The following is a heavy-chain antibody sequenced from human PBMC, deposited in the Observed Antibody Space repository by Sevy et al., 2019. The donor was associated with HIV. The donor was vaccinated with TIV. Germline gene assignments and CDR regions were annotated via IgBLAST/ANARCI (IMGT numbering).Heavy chain of an antibody. Sequence: GGSLRLSCAASGFTFSSYAMSWVRQAPGKGLEWVSAISGSGGSTYYEDSVKGRFTISRDNSKNTLYLQMNSLRAEDTAVYYCARLPDYGDPFDYWGQGTLVTVSS. V-gene: IGHV3-23*01. CDR1: GFTFSSYA. D-gene: IGHD4-17*01. J-gene: IGHJ4*02. CDR2: ISGSGGST. CDR3: ARLPDYGDPFDY.